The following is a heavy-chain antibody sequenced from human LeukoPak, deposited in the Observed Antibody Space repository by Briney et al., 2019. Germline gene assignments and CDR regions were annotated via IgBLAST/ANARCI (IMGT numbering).Heavy chain of an antibody. CDR1: GGSISSYY. CDR2: IYYSGST. CDR3: ARSFGRVRGGFDY. D-gene: IGHD3-10*01. Sequence: NTSETLSLTCTVSGGSISSYYWSWIRQPPGKGLEWIGYIYYSGSTNYNPSLKSRVTISVDTSKNQFSLKLSSVTAADTAVYYCARSFGRVRGGFDYWGQGTLVTVSS. J-gene: IGHJ4*02. V-gene: IGHV4-59*01.